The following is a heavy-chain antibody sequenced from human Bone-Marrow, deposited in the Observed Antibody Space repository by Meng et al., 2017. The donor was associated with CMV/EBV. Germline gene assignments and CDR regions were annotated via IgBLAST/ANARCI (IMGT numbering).Heavy chain of an antibody. CDR3: ARDTRWFGLDF. V-gene: IGHV3-48*03. Sequence: GESLKISCVSSGFIFSSYEMTWVRQAPGKGLEWLAHISSGATNTYHADSVKDRFTISRDNAKNSLYLQMNSLSDEDTAVYYCARDTRWFGLDFWGQGTRVTVYS. D-gene: IGHD3-10*01. CDR2: ISSGATNT. CDR1: GFIFSSYE. J-gene: IGHJ4*02.